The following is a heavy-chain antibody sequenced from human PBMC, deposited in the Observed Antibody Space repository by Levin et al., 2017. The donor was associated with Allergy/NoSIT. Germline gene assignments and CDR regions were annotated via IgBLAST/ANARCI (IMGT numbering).Heavy chain of an antibody. CDR2: ISAYNGNT. V-gene: IGHV1-18*01. Sequence: GASVKVSCKASGYTFTSYGISWVRQAPGQGLEWMGWISAYNGNTNYAQKLQGRVTMTTDTSTSTAYMELRSLRSDDTAVYYCARGRYCSSTSGQGFYYFDYWGQGTLVTVSS. J-gene: IGHJ4*02. CDR1: GYTFTSYG. D-gene: IGHD2-2*01. CDR3: ARGRYCSSTSGQGFYYFDY.